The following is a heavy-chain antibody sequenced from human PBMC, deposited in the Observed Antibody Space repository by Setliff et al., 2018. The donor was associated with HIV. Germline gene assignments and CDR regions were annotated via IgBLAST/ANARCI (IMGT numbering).Heavy chain of an antibody. Sequence: ASVKVSCKSSGYNFDFHYVHWVRQAPGQGFEWLGVINPTAGSTTLEQKFQGRLTLTRDASTETVYMELTSLRSGDTAVYYCASHAKTVDTGLFDYWGQGTQVTVSS. CDR1: GYNFDFHY. J-gene: IGHJ4*02. CDR3: ASHAKTVDTGLFDY. V-gene: IGHV1-46*02. CDR2: INPTAGST. D-gene: IGHD3-9*01.